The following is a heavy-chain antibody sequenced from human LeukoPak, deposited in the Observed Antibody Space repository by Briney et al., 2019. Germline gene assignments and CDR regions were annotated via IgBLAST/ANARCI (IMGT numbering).Heavy chain of an antibody. Sequence: SETLSLTCTVSGGSLSSGDYYWSWIRQPPGKGLEWIGYIYYSGSTYYNPSLKSRVTISVDTSKNQFSLKLSSVTAADTAVYYCARVATIPWAFDIWGQGTMVTVSS. D-gene: IGHD5-12*01. CDR2: IYYSGST. V-gene: IGHV4-30-4*01. CDR1: GGSLSSGDYY. J-gene: IGHJ3*02. CDR3: ARVATIPWAFDI.